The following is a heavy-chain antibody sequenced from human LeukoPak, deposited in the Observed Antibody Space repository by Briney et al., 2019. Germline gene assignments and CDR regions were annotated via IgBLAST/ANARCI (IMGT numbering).Heavy chain of an antibody. D-gene: IGHD2-15*01. CDR3: ARGVGKGSPYFDY. J-gene: IGHJ4*02. CDR1: GFTFSSYS. CDR2: ISSSSSYI. Sequence: PGGSLSLSCAAAGFTFSSYSMNWVRQAPGKGPEWVSSISSSSSYIYYADSVKGRFTISRDNAKNSLYLQMNSLRAEDTAVYYSARGVGKGSPYFDYWGQGTLVTVSS. V-gene: IGHV3-21*01.